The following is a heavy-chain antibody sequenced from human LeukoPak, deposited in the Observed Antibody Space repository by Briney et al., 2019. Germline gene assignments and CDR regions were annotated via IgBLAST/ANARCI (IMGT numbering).Heavy chain of an antibody. CDR2: LSSSGST. CDR1: GGSISSYY. CDR3: ARHSSDWSFDY. V-gene: IGHV4-59*08. J-gene: IGHJ4*02. D-gene: IGHD6-19*01. Sequence: SETLSLTCTVSGGSISSYYWSWIRQPPGKGLEGIAYLSSSGSTYYNPSLKSRLTMSEDTPKYQFSLKVISVTAADTAVYYCARHSSDWSFDYWGQGTLVTVPS.